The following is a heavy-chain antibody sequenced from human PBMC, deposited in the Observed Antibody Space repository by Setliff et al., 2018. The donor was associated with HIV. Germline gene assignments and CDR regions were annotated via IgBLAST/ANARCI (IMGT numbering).Heavy chain of an antibody. J-gene: IGHJ4*02. CDR3: AREFDWSGFFDY. Sequence: SETLSLTCTVSGGSIRSNNWSWLRQTPGKGLDWIGYIYYTGSTNYNPSLKSRVTISIDTSKNQFSLKLSSVTAADTAVYYCAREFDWSGFFDYWGQGTLVTVS. V-gene: IGHV4-59*01. D-gene: IGHD3-3*01. CDR1: GGSIRSNN. CDR2: IYYTGST.